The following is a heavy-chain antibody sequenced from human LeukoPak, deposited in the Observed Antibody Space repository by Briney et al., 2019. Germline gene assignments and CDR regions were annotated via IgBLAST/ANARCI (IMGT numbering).Heavy chain of an antibody. D-gene: IGHD5-12*01. V-gene: IGHV4-34*01. CDR1: GGSFSDYY. J-gene: IGHJ6*02. Sequence: SETLSLTCAVYGGSFSDYYWSWIRQPPGKGLEWIGEINHTGSTNYNPSLKSRVTISVDTSKNQFSLKLSSVTAADTAVYYCARPRGYSGYDAGYYGMDVWGQGTTVTVSS. CDR2: INHTGST. CDR3: ARPRGYSGYDAGYYGMDV.